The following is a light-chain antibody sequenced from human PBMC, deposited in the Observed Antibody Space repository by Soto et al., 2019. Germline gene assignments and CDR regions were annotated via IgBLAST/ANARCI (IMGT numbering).Light chain of an antibody. V-gene: IGKV1-5*01. CDR1: RNVRNS. CDR2: DAS. J-gene: IGKJ5*01. Sequence: DIRLTQSPSTLSASIGDRVTITCRASRNVRNSLAWYQQRPGKAPNLLIYDASSLQIGVPPRFSGGGSGTEFTLTISSLQPDDFATYYCQHYTSDSIATFGQGTRLDIK. CDR3: QHYTSDSIAT.